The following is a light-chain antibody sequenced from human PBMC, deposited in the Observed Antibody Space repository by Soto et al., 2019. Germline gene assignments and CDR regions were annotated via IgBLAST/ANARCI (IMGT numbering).Light chain of an antibody. J-gene: IGKJ4*01. CDR2: GAS. V-gene: IGKV3-20*01. CDR3: QQYGSSPP. Sequence: EIVLTQSPGILSLSPGERATLSCRASQSVSSSYLAWYQQKPGQAPRLLIYGASSRATGIPDRFSGSGSGTDFTLTISRLEPEDFAVYYCQQYGSSPPFGGGTKVDIK. CDR1: QSVSSSY.